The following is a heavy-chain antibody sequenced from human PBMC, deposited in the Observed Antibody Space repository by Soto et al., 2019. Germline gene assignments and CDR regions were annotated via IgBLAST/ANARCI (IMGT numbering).Heavy chain of an antibody. V-gene: IGHV3-23*01. Sequence: GGSLRLSCAASGFTFSSYAMSWVRQAPGKGLEWVSAISGSGGSTYYADSVKGRFTISRDNSKNTLYLQMNSLRAEDTAVYYCAKPLCSTSCYSLAVAAYYFDYWGQGTLVTVSS. CDR3: AKPLCSTSCYSLAVAAYYFDY. CDR1: GFTFSSYA. CDR2: ISGSGGST. D-gene: IGHD2-2*01. J-gene: IGHJ4*02.